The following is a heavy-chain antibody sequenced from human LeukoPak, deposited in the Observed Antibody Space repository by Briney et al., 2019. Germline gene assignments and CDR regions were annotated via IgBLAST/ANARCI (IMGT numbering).Heavy chain of an antibody. J-gene: IGHJ4*02. CDR3: ARGGCGGDCYSSFDY. CDR2: INHSGST. CDR1: GGSFSGYY. V-gene: IGHV4-34*01. D-gene: IGHD2-21*02. Sequence: SETLSLTCAVYGGSFSGYYWSWIRQPPGKGLEWIGEINHSGSTNYNPSLKSRVTISVDTSKNQFSLKLSSVTAADTAVYYCARGGCGGDCYSSFDYWGQGTLVTVSS.